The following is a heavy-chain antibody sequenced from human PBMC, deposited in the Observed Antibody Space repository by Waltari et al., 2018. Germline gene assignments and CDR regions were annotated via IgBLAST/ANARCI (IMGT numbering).Heavy chain of an antibody. D-gene: IGHD2-15*01. CDR1: GFTFGSFW. J-gene: IGHJ4*02. CDR2: IKKDGSEE. V-gene: IGHV3-7*01. CDR3: ARPPPGVVADAYDY. Sequence: VQLVQSGGGLVQPGGSQRLSCIGSGFTFGSFWMIWVRQAPGKGREWVANIKKDGSEEYDGDSWKGRFTSSRDNAKKSLYLQMNSLRVEDTAVYYCARPPPGVVADAYDYWGQGTLVTVSS.